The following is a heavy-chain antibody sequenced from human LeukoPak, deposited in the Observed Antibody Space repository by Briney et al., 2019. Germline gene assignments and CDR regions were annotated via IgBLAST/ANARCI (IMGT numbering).Heavy chain of an antibody. CDR1: GFTFSSYE. CDR2: ISSSGSTI. J-gene: IGHJ3*02. CDR3: ARDLSIAARGGI. V-gene: IGHV3-48*03. D-gene: IGHD6-6*01. Sequence: GGSLRLSCAASGFTFSSYEMNWVRQAPGKGVEWVSYISSSGSTIYYADSVKGRFTISRGNSKNSLYLQMNSLRAEDTAVYYCARDLSIAARGGIWGQGTMVTVSS.